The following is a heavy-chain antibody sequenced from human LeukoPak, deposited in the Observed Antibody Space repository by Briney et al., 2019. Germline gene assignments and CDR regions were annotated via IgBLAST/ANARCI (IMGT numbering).Heavy chain of an antibody. J-gene: IGHJ4*02. CDR2: IIPIFGTA. D-gene: IGHD6-13*01. V-gene: IGHV1-69*06. CDR3: ARVIAAAGGGDYFDY. Sequence: EASVKVSFKASGGTFSSYAISWVRQAPGQGLEWMGGIIPIFGTANYAQKFQGRVTITADKSTSTAYMELSSLRSEDTAVYYCARVIAAAGGGDYFDYWGQGTLVTVSS. CDR1: GGTFSSYA.